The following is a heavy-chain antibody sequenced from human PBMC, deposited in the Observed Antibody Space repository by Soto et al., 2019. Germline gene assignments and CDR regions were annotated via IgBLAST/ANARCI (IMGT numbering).Heavy chain of an antibody. J-gene: IGHJ4*02. CDR1: GGSFSGYY. Sequence: QVQLQQWGAGLLKPSETLSLTCAVYGGSFSGYYWSWIHQPPGKGLEWIGEINHSGSTNYNPSLKSRVTISVDTSKNQFSLKLSSVTAADTAVYYCARGRVLLWFGEGEIDYWGQGTLVTVSS. V-gene: IGHV4-34*01. D-gene: IGHD3-10*01. CDR3: ARGRVLLWFGEGEIDY. CDR2: INHSGST.